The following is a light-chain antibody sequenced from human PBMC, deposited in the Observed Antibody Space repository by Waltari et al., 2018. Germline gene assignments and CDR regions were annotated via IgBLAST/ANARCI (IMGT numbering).Light chain of an antibody. CDR1: SGSGPTMNY. Sequence: QTVVTQEPSFSVSPGGTVTLTCGLISGSGPTMNYPRWYQQTPGQAPRTLIYSTNTRSSGVPDRFSGSILGNKAALTITGAQADDESHYYCLLFMGSAIWVFGGGTKLTVV. V-gene: IGLV8-61*01. CDR3: LLFMGSAIWV. CDR2: STN. J-gene: IGLJ3*02.